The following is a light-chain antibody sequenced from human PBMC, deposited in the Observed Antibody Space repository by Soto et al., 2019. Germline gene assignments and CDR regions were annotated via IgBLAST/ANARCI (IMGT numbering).Light chain of an antibody. CDR2: EVS. Sequence: QSVLTQPASVSGSPGQPITISCTGTSSDVGGYNYVSWYQQHPGKAPKLMIFEVSNRPSGISIRFSGSKSGNTASLTISGLQAEDEADYYCSSYTNNSPYVFGTGTKVTVL. CDR3: SSYTNNSPYV. CDR1: SSDVGGYNY. V-gene: IGLV2-14*01. J-gene: IGLJ1*01.